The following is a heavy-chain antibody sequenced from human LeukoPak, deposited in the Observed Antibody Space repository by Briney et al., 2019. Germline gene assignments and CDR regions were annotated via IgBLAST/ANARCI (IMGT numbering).Heavy chain of an antibody. J-gene: IGHJ4*02. D-gene: IGHD1-26*01. CDR1: GFTFDDYA. CDR3: AKDLSVRVGAFDY. CDR2: ISWNSGSI. V-gene: IGHV3-9*01. Sequence: GRSLRLSCAASGFTFDDYAMHWVRQAPGKGLEWVSGISWNSGSIGYADSVKGRFTISRDNAKNSLYLQMNSLRAEDTALYYCAKDLSVRVGAFDYWGQGTLVTVSS.